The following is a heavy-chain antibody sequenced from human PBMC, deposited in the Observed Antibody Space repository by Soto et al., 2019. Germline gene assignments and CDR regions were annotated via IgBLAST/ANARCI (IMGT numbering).Heavy chain of an antibody. CDR2: IYYTGTT. D-gene: IGHD3-3*01. J-gene: IGHJ4*02. CDR1: GWSFRGFY. Sequence: PLETLSPTFAVFGWSFRGFYWSRGRPPPWKGLEWMGSIYYTGTTYNNPSLKSRVTKSVDTSKNQFSLKLNSVTAADTAVYYCARDRITIYGVGKLYYFDYWGQGTLVTVSS. V-gene: IGHV4-34*01. CDR3: ARDRITIYGVGKLYYFDY.